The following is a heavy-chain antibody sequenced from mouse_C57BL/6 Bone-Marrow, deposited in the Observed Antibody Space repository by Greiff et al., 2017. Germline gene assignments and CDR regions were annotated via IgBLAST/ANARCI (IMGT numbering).Heavy chain of an antibody. CDR1: GYTFTNYW. Sequence: VQLQQSGAELVRPGTSVKMSCKASGYTFTNYWIGWVKQRPGHGLEWIGDIYPGGGYTNYNEKFKGKATLTADKASSTAYMQFSSLTSEDSAIYYCSRGVPYSARDYWDQGPSVTVSA. CDR2: IYPGGGYT. V-gene: IGHV1-63*01. J-gene: IGHJ4*01. CDR3: SRGVPYSARDY.